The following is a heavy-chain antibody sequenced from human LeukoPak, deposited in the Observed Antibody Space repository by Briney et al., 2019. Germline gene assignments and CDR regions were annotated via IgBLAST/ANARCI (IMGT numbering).Heavy chain of an antibody. CDR2: IESGGRT. CDR1: GFTVSSTY. J-gene: IGHJ4*02. V-gene: IGHV3-53*01. D-gene: IGHD3-22*01. Sequence: GGSLRLSCAASGFTVSSTYMSWVRQAPGKGLEWVSVIESGGRTYYADSVKGRFTISRDNSKNTLYLQMNSLRAEDTAVYYCARERDSSGYFHYFDYWGQGTLVTVSS. CDR3: ARERDSSGYFHYFDY.